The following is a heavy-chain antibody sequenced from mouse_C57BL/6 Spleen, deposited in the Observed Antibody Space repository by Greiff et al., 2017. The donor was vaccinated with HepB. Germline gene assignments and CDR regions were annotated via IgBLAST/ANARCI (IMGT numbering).Heavy chain of an antibody. CDR1: GYTFTSYD. D-gene: IGHD2-4*01. CDR3: AREMITTEVYYYAMDY. V-gene: IGHV1-85*01. CDR2: IYPRDGST. Sequence: QVQLQQSGPELVKPGASVKLSCKASGYTFTSYDINWVKQRPGQGLEWIGWIYPRDGSTKYNEKFKGKATLTVDTSSSTAYMELHSLTSEDSAVYFCAREMITTEVYYYAMDYWGQGTSVTVSS. J-gene: IGHJ4*01.